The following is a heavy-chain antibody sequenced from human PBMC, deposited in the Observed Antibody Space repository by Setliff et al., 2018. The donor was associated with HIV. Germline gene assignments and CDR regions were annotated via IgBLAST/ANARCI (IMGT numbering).Heavy chain of an antibody. CDR2: INHSGST. CDR1: GGSFSGYY. Sequence: PSETLSLTCAVYGGSFSGYYWSWIRQPPGKGLEWIGEINHSGSTNYNPSLKSRVTISVGTSKNQFSLKLSSATAADTAVYFCVGRFGLVQIFYFDYWGQGMLVTVSS. D-gene: IGHD2-15*01. V-gene: IGHV4-34*01. CDR3: VGRFGLVQIFYFDY. J-gene: IGHJ4*02.